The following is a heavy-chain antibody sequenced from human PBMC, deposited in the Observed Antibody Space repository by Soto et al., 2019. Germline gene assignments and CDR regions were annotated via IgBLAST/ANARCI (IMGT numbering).Heavy chain of an antibody. CDR1: GFTFSSYG. CDR2: IWYDGSNK. D-gene: IGHD6-19*01. Sequence: PGGSLRLSCAASGFTFSSYGMHWVRQAPGKGLEWVAVIWYDGSNKYYADSVKGRFTISRDNSKNTLYLQMNSLRAEDTAVYYCARDPGAGTRWTTYYYYGMDVWGQGTTVTVSS. J-gene: IGHJ6*02. CDR3: ARDPGAGTRWTTYYYYGMDV. V-gene: IGHV3-33*01.